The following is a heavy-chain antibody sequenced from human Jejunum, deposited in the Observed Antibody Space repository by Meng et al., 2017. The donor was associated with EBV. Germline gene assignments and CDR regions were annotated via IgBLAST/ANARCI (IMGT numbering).Heavy chain of an antibody. CDR1: GYTFNSYY. V-gene: IGHV1-46*02. CDR2: INVSGGDT. Sequence: QVQVVQAGAEVKKAGASVRXSCKASGYTFNSYYVHWMRQAPGQGLEWMGIINVSGGDTKYAQKFRGRVTMTRDTSTSTVYMELSSLRSEDTTVYYCAREGPRTYYFDYWGQGTLFTVSS. D-gene: IGHD1-1*01. CDR3: AREGPRTYYFDY. J-gene: IGHJ4*02.